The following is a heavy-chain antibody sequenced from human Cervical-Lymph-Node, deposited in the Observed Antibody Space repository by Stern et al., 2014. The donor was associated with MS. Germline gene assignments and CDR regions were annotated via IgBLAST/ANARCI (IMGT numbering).Heavy chain of an antibody. CDR3: ARGDVELERRGAFHY. J-gene: IGHJ4*02. CDR1: GGTFNSHV. D-gene: IGHD1-1*01. V-gene: IGHV1-69*01. CDR2: IIPLFANP. Sequence: VQLVQSGAEVKEPGSSVKVSCKASGGTFNSHVFSWVRQAPGQGLEWLGGIIPLFANPLYTQKFQRRVTITVDQSTDTVFMELNTLRSEDTAVYYCARGDVELERRGAFHYWGQGSLVTVSS.